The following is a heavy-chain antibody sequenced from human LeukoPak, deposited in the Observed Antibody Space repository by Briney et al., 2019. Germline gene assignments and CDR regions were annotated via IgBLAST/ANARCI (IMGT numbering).Heavy chain of an antibody. V-gene: IGHV4-59*01. Sequence: PSETLSLTCTVSGGPISNYYWSWIRQPPGKGLEWIGYIYYSGSTNYNPSLKSRVTILVDTSKNQFSLKLSSVTAADTAVYYCARVAYCGGDCYSYYYYGMDVWGQGTTVTVSS. D-gene: IGHD2-21*02. CDR1: GGPISNYY. CDR3: ARVAYCGGDCYSYYYYGMDV. CDR2: IYYSGST. J-gene: IGHJ6*02.